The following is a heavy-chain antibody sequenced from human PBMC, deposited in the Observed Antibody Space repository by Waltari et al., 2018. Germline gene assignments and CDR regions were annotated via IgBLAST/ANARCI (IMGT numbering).Heavy chain of an antibody. CDR3: ARLLNGAVDF. Sequence: QVQLQESGPGLEKPSETLSLTCAVSGYSISSGYYWGWIRQPPGKGLEWSGRIYHSGSTYYNPALKSRDTISVDTSKNQFSLKLSSVTAADTAVYYCARLLNGAVDFWGQGTMVTVSS. D-gene: IGHD2-8*01. J-gene: IGHJ3*01. CDR1: GYSISSGYY. V-gene: IGHV4-38-2*01. CDR2: IYHSGST.